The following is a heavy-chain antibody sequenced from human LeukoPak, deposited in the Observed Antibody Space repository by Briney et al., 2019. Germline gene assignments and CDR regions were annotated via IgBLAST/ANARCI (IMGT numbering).Heavy chain of an antibody. V-gene: IGHV1-2*02. Sequence: ASVKVSCKASGYTFTGYYMHWVRQAPGQGLEWMGWINPNSGDTNYAQKFQGRVTMTRDTSISTAYMELSGLISDDTAVYYCAKDQGRGYTYGLYYFDYWGQGTLVTVSS. J-gene: IGHJ4*02. CDR3: AKDQGRGYTYGLYYFDY. CDR1: GYTFTGYY. CDR2: INPNSGDT. D-gene: IGHD5-18*01.